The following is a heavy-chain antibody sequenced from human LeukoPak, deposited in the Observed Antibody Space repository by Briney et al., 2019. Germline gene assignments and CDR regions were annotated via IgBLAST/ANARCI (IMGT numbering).Heavy chain of an antibody. J-gene: IGHJ6*03. CDR3: ARDGYSSPLYYYYYVDV. Sequence: KSSETLSLTCTVSGGSISNYFWSWVRLPPGKGLEWIGYIYYSGSTKYNPSLKSRVTLSVDTSKNQFSLKLTSVTAADTAVYYCARDGYSSPLYYYYYVDVWGKGTTVTVSS. CDR1: GGSISNYF. D-gene: IGHD6-13*01. CDR2: IYYSGST. V-gene: IGHV4-59*12.